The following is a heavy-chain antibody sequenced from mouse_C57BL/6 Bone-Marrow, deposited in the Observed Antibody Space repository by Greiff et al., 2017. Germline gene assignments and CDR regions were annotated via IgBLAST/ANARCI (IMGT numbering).Heavy chain of an antibody. J-gene: IGHJ3*01. CDR1: GFTFSDYG. CDR3: ARGWFAY. CDR2: ISNLAYSI. V-gene: IGHV5-15*01. Sequence: EVQLVEPGGGLVQPGGSLKLSCAASGFTFSDYGMAWVRQAPRKGREWVAFISNLAYSIYYADTVTGRFTISRENAKNTLYLEMSSRRSEDTAMYYCARGWFAYWGQGTLVTVSA.